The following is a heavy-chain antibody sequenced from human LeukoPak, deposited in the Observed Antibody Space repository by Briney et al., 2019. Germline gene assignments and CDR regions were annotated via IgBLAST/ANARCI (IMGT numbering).Heavy chain of an antibody. Sequence: GASVKVSCKASGYTFTNYYLHWVRQAPGQGLEWMGIINPSGGSTNYAQKFQDRVTMTRDMSTSTVYMELSSLTSEDTAVYYCARDGPRRGDVYSFFYYFYYMDVWGKGTTVTVSS. D-gene: IGHD5-24*01. V-gene: IGHV1-46*01. CDR3: ARDGPRRGDVYSFFYYFYYMDV. J-gene: IGHJ6*03. CDR2: INPSGGST. CDR1: GYTFTNYY.